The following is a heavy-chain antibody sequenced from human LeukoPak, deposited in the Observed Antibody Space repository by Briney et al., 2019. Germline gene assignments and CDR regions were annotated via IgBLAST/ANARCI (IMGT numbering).Heavy chain of an antibody. CDR1: GGSISSYY. J-gene: IGHJ4*02. V-gene: IGHV4-4*07. D-gene: IGHD6-19*01. CDR3: ARNTGYTSGRSSAFDY. Sequence: SETLSLTCTVSGGSISSYYWSWIRQPAGKGLEWIGRIYTSGSTNYNPSLKSRVTMSVDTSKNQFSLKLSSVTAADTAVYYCARNTGYTSGRSSAFDYWGQGTVVTVSS. CDR2: IYTSGST.